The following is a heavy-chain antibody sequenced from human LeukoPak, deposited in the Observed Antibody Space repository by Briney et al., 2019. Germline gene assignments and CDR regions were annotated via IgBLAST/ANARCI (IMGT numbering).Heavy chain of an antibody. Sequence: PSETLSLTCAVYGGSFSGYYWSWIRQPPGKGLEWIGEINHSGSTNYNPSLKSRVTISEDTSKNQFSLKLSSVTAADTAVYYCARDFHMTDTRLYYGMDVWGQGTTVTVSS. D-gene: IGHD2-21*02. CDR1: GGSFSGYY. J-gene: IGHJ6*02. V-gene: IGHV4-34*01. CDR3: ARDFHMTDTRLYYGMDV. CDR2: INHSGST.